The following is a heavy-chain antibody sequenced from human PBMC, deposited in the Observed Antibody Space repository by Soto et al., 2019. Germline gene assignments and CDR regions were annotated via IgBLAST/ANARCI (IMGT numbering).Heavy chain of an antibody. V-gene: IGHV4-30-2*01. J-gene: IGHJ6*02. CDR3: ARVLKECSGWWVGGGYGMDV. CDR2: IYHSGST. CDR1: GGSISSGGYS. Sequence: SETLSLTCAVSGGSISSGGYSWSWIRQPPGKGLEWIGYIYHSGSTYYNPSLKSRVTISVDRSKDQFSLRLSSVTAADTAVYYCARVLKECSGWWVGGGYGMDVWGQGTKVTVSS. D-gene: IGHD6-19*01.